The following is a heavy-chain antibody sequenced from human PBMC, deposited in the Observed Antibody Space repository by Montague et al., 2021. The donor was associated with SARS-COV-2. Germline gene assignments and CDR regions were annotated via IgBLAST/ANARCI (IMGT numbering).Heavy chain of an antibody. CDR1: GGSFSGYY. CDR3: ARRGSSVWGVTVSAELDY. CDR2: KYYSGST. J-gene: IGHJ4*02. D-gene: IGHD3-10*01. Sequence: ETLSLTCAVYGGSFSGYYWSWIRQPPGKGLEWIGFKYYSGSTYYNPTLKSRVTISVDTSKNQFSLKLSSVTAADTAVYYCARRGSSVWGVTVSAELDYWGQGILVIVSS. V-gene: IGHV4-34*01.